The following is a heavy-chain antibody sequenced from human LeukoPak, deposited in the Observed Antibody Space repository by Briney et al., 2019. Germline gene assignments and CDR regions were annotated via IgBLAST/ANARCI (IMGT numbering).Heavy chain of an antibody. CDR2: INHSGST. CDR1: GGSFSGYY. J-gene: IGHJ1*01. D-gene: IGHD2-15*01. V-gene: IGHV4-34*01. CDR3: ARGYCSGGNCGAGEYFQH. Sequence: SETLSLTCAVYGGSFSGYYWSWIHQPPGKGLEWIGEINHSGSTNYNPSLKSRVTISVDTSKNQFSLKLSSVTAADTAVYYCARGYCSGGNCGAGEYFQHWGQGTLVTVSS.